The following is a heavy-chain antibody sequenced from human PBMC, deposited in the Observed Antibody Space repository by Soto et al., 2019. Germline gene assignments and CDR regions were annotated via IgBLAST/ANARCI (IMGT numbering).Heavy chain of an antibody. Sequence: PSETLSLTCAVYGGSFSGYYWSWIRQPPGKGLEWIGEINHSGSTNYNPSLKSRVTISVDTSKNQFSLKLSSVTAADTAVYYCARDRRHGRSIAAQRSIRSCFDPCGQRTLVTVSS. CDR2: INHSGST. V-gene: IGHV4-34*01. J-gene: IGHJ5*02. CDR1: GGSFSGYY. D-gene: IGHD6-6*01. CDR3: ARDRRHGRSIAAQRSIRSCFDP.